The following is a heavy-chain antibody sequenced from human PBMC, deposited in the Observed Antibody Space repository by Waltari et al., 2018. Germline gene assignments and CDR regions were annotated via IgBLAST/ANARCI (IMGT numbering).Heavy chain of an antibody. D-gene: IGHD3-3*01. CDR3: ARTYYDFWRYFDL. CDR2: IYYSVST. V-gene: IGHV4-31*03. CDR1: GGSISSGGYY. Sequence: QVQLQESGPGLVKPSQTLSLTCTVSGGSISSGGYYWSWIRQHPGKGLEWIGYIYYSVSTYYNPSLKSRVTISVDTSKNQFSLKLSSVTAADTAVYYCARTYYDFWRYFDLWGRGTLVTVSS. J-gene: IGHJ2*01.